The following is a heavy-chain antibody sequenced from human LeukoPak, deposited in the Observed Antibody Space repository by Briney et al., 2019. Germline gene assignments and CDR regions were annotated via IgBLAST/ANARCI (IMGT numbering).Heavy chain of an antibody. V-gene: IGHV1-69*06. D-gene: IGHD3-16*01. Sequence: ASVKVSCKASGRTFSSYAISWVRQAPGQGLEWMGRIIPIFGTANYAQKFQGRVTITADKSTSTAYMELSSLRSEDTAVYYCARDRFGGEQNWGQGTLVTVSS. CDR1: GRTFSSYA. CDR3: ARDRFGGEQN. CDR2: IIPIFGTA. J-gene: IGHJ4*02.